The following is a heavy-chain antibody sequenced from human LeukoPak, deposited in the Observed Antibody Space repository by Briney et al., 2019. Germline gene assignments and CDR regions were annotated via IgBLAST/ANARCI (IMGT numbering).Heavy chain of an antibody. D-gene: IGHD4-17*01. J-gene: IGHJ4*02. CDR1: SDSFSIYY. V-gene: IGHV4-4*07. CDR3: ARSAVTRAGVFDY. CDR2: LYPGVST. Sequence: KPSETLSLTCTVSSDSFSIYYWAWIRQPAGKGLEWLGRLYPGVSTNYSPSLKSRLTMSVDTSKNQFSLKLTSMTAADTAVYFCARSAVTRAGVFDYWGRGTLVTVSS.